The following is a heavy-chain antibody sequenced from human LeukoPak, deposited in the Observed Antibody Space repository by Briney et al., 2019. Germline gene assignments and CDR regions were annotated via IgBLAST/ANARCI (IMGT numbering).Heavy chain of an antibody. CDR2: ISGSGGST. CDR3: VRVGGAFDL. J-gene: IGHJ3*01. CDR1: GFTFSTYA. D-gene: IGHD3-16*01. Sequence: GGSLRLSCAASGFTFSTYAMSWVRQAPGKGLEWVSGISGSGGSTFYADSVKGRFTISRDNSKNTLYLQMNSLRAEDTAVYYCVRVGGAFDLWGQGTRVSVSS. V-gene: IGHV3-23*01.